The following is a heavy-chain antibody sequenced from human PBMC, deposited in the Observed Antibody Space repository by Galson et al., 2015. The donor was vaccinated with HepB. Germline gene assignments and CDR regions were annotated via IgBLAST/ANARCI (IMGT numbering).Heavy chain of an antibody. D-gene: IGHD1-26*01. CDR2: INQHGSAK. CDR3: RGATSSGEAFDI. Sequence: SLRLSCAASGFTFRDYWMSWVRQAPGKGLEWVANINQHGSAKYHVDPVKGRFTISRDNAKNSMYMQMNRLRAEDSAVYYCRGATSSGEAFDIWGQGTMVTVSS. J-gene: IGHJ3*02. V-gene: IGHV3-7*01. CDR1: GFTFRDYW.